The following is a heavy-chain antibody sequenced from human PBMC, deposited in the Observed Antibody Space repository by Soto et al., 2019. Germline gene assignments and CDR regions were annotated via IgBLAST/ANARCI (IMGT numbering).Heavy chain of an antibody. D-gene: IGHD6-13*01. CDR2: IYYTGST. CDR3: ARQIGRGSWALDH. CDR1: GGSISSSDYW. Sequence: QLQLQESGPGLVKPAETLSLTCTVSGGSISSSDYWWGWIRQPPGKGLEWLGSIYYTGSTYYNPSLKSRVIISVDTSKNQFSLRLTSGTAADTAVYYWARQIGRGSWALDHWGQGTLVTVSS. J-gene: IGHJ4*02. V-gene: IGHV4-39*01.